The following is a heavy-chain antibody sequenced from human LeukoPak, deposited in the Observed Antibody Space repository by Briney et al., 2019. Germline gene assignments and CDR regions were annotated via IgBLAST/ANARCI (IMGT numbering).Heavy chain of an antibody. CDR2: ISYSGST. D-gene: IGHD6-19*01. V-gene: IGHV4-59*01. CDR1: GGSISTYY. J-gene: IGHJ5*02. CDR3: ASASQWLVWEA. Sequence: SETLSLTCAVSGGSISTYYWNWIRQPPGKGLEWIGHISYSGSTNYNPSLKSRVTISVDSSKNQFSLKLSSVTAADTAVYYCASASQWLVWEAWGQGTLVTVSS.